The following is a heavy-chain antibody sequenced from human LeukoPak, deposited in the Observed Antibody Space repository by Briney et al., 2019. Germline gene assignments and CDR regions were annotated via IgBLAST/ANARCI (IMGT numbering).Heavy chain of an antibody. J-gene: IGHJ4*02. D-gene: IGHD3-22*01. CDR2: IYHSGST. CDR1: GGSISSSSYY. Sequence: SETLSLTCTVSGGSISSSSYYWGWIRQPPGKGLEWIGSIYHSGSTYYNPSLKSRVTISVDTSKNQFSLKLSSVTAADTAVYYCARVLVPRKRITMIVVARPIDYWGQGTLVTVSS. V-gene: IGHV4-39*07. CDR3: ARVLVPRKRITMIVVARPIDY.